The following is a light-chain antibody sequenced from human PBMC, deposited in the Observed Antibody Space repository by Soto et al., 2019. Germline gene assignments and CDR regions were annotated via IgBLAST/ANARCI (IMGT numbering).Light chain of an antibody. J-gene: IGKJ2*01. CDR3: QQRGDWPLYT. CDR1: QSISYN. V-gene: IGKV3-11*01. Sequence: EIVLTQSPATLSLSPGERATLSCRASQSISYNLAWYQQKPGQAPSLLIYDASNRATGVPARFSGSGSGTYFTLCISSLEPEVFAVYYCQQRGDWPLYTFGQGSRLESK. CDR2: DAS.